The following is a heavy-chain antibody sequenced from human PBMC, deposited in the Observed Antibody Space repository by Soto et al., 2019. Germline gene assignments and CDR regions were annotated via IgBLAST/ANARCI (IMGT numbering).Heavy chain of an antibody. Sequence: GGSLRLSCAASGFTFSSYDMHWVRQATGKGLEWVSAIGTAGDTYYPGSVKGRFTISRENAKNSLYLQMNSLRAEDTAVYYCARGGIDSSYYYYGMDVWGQGTTVTV. J-gene: IGHJ6*02. D-gene: IGHD3-9*01. V-gene: IGHV3-13*01. CDR1: GFTFSSYD. CDR2: IGTAGDT. CDR3: ARGGIDSSYYYYGMDV.